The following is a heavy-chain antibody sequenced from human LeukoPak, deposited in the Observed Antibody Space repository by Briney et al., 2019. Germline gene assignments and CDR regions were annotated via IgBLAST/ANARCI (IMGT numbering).Heavy chain of an antibody. D-gene: IGHD2-2*02. V-gene: IGHV3-73*01. J-gene: IGHJ4*02. CDR1: GFTFSGSA. CDR3: ARQSGAAIPFVY. Sequence: GGSLRLSCEASGFTFSGSAMHWVRQASGKGLEWLGHIKSKGNSHATAYAASLKGRFTISRDDSKNTAYLQTNNLETEDTAMYYCARQSGAAIPFVYWGQGTPVTVSS. CDR2: IKSKGNSHAT.